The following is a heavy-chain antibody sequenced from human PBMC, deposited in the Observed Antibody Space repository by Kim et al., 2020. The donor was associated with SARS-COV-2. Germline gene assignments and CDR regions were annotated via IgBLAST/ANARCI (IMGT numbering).Heavy chain of an antibody. CDR3: ARGQRATMDV. CDR2: ISIDGSTT. J-gene: IGHJ6*02. D-gene: IGHD6-25*01. CDR1: GFSFSSYW. Sequence: GGSLRLSCAASGFSFSSYWMHWVRQAPGKGLVWVSCISIDGSTTTYADSVKGRFTISRDNAKNTLYLQMNSLRVEDTAMYYCARGQRATMDVWGQGTTVTVSS. V-gene: IGHV3-74*01.